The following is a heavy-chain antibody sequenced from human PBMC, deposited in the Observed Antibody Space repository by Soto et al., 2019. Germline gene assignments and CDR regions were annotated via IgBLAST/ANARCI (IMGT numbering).Heavy chain of an antibody. J-gene: IGHJ5*02. V-gene: IGHV4-34*01. CDR3: ARDGPDIVLMVYAIGHWFDP. D-gene: IGHD2-8*01. CDR2: INHSGST. CDR1: GGSFSGYY. Sequence: LSLTCAVYGGSFSGYYWSWIRQPPGKGLEWIGEINHSGSTNYNPSLKSRVTISVDTSKNQFSLKLSSVTAADTAVYYCARDGPDIVLMVYAIGHWFDPLGDGPLV.